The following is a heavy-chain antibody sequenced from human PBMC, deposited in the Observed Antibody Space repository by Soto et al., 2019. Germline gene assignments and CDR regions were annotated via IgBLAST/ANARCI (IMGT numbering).Heavy chain of an antibody. D-gene: IGHD2-21*02. V-gene: IGHV3-23*01. J-gene: IGHJ4*02. CDR3: ARIGPYCGGDCYPDFDF. CDR1: GFTFNTYG. Sequence: EVQLLESGGGLVQPGGSLTLSCAASGFTFNTYGMTWVRQAPGKGLEWVSTVSGSGGGTYYADSVKGRFTISRVNSKNTMYLQMSNLRAEDTAGYFWARIGPYCGGDCYPDFDFWGLGTPVTVSS. CDR2: VSGSGGGT.